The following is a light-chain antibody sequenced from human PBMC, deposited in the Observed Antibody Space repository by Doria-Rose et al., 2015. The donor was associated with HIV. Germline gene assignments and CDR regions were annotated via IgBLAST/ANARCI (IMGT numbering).Light chain of an antibody. CDR2: DVN. V-gene: IGLV2-14*03. J-gene: IGLJ2*01. Sequence: QSVLIQPASVSGSPGRSITISCTGTASDVGAYKYVSWYQQHPGKAPKFIIYDVNKRPSGVSNRFSGSKSGNTASLTISGLQAEDEANYYCCSYASSSTPLFGGGTKLTVL. CDR3: CSYASSSTPL. CDR1: ASDVGAYKY.